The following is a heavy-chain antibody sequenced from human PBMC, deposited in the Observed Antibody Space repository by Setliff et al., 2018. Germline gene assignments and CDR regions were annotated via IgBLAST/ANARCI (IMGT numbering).Heavy chain of an antibody. J-gene: IGHJ4*02. CDR1: GFTFSDHY. CDR3: ARRLRGSAWYVRLGEDY. Sequence: GGSLRLSCAASGFTFSDHYMDWVRQAPGKGLEWVGRSRNKGNSYSTEYAASVKGRFTISRDDSKNSLYLQMNSLRAEDTAVYYCARRLRGSAWYVRLGEDYWGQGVLVTSPQ. CDR2: SRNKGNSYST. D-gene: IGHD2-21*02. V-gene: IGHV3-72*01.